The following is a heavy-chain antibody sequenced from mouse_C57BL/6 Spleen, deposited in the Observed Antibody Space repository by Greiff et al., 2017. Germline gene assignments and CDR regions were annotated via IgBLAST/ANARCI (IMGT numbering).Heavy chain of an antibody. CDR2: ISYDGSN. V-gene: IGHV3-6*01. D-gene: IGHD1-1*01. CDR1: GYSITSGYY. J-gene: IGHJ2*01. Sequence: EVKLQESGPGLVKPSQSLSLTCSVTGYSITSGYYWNWIRQFPGNKLEWMGYISYDGSNNYNPSLKNRISITRDTSENQFFLKLNSVTTEDTATYYCARKDYGSRNYFDYWGQGTTLTVSS. CDR3: ARKDYGSRNYFDY.